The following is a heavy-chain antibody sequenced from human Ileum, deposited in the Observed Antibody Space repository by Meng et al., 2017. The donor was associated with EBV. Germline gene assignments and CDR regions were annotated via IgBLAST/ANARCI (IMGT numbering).Heavy chain of an antibody. V-gene: IGHV4-28*01. CDR2: IYYSGST. CDR1: GYPISSTNW. Sequence: QGQLQESGPGLVNPSDPLSLTCVVSGYPISSTNWWGWIRQPPGKGLEWIGYIYYSGSTSYNPSLKSRVTMSVDTSKNQFSLNLNSVTAVDTAVYYRARNVPGTSAYYDWGQGTLVTVSS. D-gene: IGHD3-22*01. CDR3: ARNVPGTSAYYD. J-gene: IGHJ4*02.